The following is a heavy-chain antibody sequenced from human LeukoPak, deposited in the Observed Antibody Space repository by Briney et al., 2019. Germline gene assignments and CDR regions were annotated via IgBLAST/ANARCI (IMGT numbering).Heavy chain of an antibody. V-gene: IGHV3-7*01. J-gene: IGHJ4*02. CDR1: GFTFSTYW. D-gene: IGHD6-19*01. CDR3: ARDTSGCKEY. CDR2: IKQDGSEK. Sequence: PGGSLRLSCAASGFTFSTYWTSWVRQAPGKGLEWVANIKQDGSEKYYVDSVKGRFTISRDNAKNSLYLQMNSLRAEDTAVYYCARDTSGCKEYWGQGTLVTVSS.